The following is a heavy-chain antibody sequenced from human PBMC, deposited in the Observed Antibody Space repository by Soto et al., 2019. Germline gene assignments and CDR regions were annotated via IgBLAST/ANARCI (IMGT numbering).Heavy chain of an antibody. CDR1: GDSISRKY. J-gene: IGHJ4*02. CDR2: IYTTGAT. Sequence: QVQLQESGPGLVKPSETLSLTCSVSGDSISRKYWSWLRQPAGGGREWTGRIYTTGATNYNSSLKSRVSMSVDTSKNQFSLRLTSVTAADTAVYFCAMTVIAPSPYLDHWGQGLLVTVSS. CDR3: AMTVIAPSPYLDH. D-gene: IGHD4-17*01. V-gene: IGHV4-4*07.